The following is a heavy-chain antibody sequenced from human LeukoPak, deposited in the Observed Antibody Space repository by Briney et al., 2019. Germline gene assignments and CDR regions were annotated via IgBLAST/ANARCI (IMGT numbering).Heavy chain of an antibody. Sequence: SETLSLTCTVSGGSISSRHYCWDWIRQPPGKGLEWIGSIYYSGSTYYNPSLKGRLTMLIDTSENQFSLNLNSVTAADTAIYYCASPRLRAVAGSIAFDIWGQGTMVTVSS. CDR3: ASPRLRAVAGSIAFDI. V-gene: IGHV4-39*01. CDR2: IYYSGST. D-gene: IGHD6-19*01. J-gene: IGHJ3*02. CDR1: GGSISSRHYC.